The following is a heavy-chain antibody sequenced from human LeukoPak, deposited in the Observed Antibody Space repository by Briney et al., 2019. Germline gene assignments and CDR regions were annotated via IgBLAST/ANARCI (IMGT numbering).Heavy chain of an antibody. J-gene: IGHJ4*02. CDR1: GFTFSNYA. CDR2: IIGTGSYT. Sequence: GGSLRLSCAASGFTFSNYAMYWVRQVPGKGLEGVLGIIGTGSYTYSADFVKGRFTISRDNSMNTLWLQMNSLRVEDTAVYYCAKGSNFYASGSHFDVWGQGTLVTVSS. CDR3: AKGSNFYASGSHFDV. V-gene: IGHV3-23*01. D-gene: IGHD3-10*01.